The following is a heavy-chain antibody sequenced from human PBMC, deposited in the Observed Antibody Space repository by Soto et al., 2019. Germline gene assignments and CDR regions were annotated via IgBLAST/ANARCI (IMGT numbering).Heavy chain of an antibody. CDR3: AKRGYVDWLLSGAFDI. D-gene: IGHD3-9*01. V-gene: IGHV3-23*01. Sequence: EVQLLESGGGLVQPGGSLRLSCAASGFTFSSYAMSWVRQAPGKGLEWVSAISGSGGSTYYADSVKGRFTISRDNSKNKLYLQMNSLRAEDTAVYYCAKRGYVDWLLSGAFDIWGQGTMVTVSS. J-gene: IGHJ3*02. CDR1: GFTFSSYA. CDR2: ISGSGGST.